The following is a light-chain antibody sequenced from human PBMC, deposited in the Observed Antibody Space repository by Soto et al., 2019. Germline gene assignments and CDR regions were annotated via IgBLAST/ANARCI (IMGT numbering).Light chain of an antibody. CDR2: GSS. Sequence: EIVMTQSPATVSVSPGDRATLSCRASRTVHTNVAWYQHKPGQPPRLLIYGSSFRATGVPARFSGSGFGAEFTLTISSLQSEDFAVYYCQQYGSSLFTFGPGTKVDFK. V-gene: IGKV3-15*01. CDR1: RTVHTN. J-gene: IGKJ3*01. CDR3: QQYGSSLFT.